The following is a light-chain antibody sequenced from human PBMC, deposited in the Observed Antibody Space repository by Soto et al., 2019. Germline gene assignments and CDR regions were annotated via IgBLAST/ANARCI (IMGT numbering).Light chain of an antibody. J-gene: IGKJ2*02. CDR2: KAS. V-gene: IGKV1-5*03. CDR3: QQYNSYPWT. Sequence: DIPMTQSPSTLSASVGDRVTITCRASLSISSWLAWYQQKPGRAPNLLIYKASSLEGGVPSRFSGSGSGTEYTLTISSLQPDDFATYYCQQYNSYPWTFGQGTKLEI. CDR1: LSISSW.